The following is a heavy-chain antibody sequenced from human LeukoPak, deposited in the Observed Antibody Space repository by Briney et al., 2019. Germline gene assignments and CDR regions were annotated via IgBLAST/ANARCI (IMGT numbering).Heavy chain of an antibody. Sequence: GGSLRLSCAASGFTFSGSAMHWVRQASGKGLEWVGRIRSKANSYATAYAASVKGRFTISRDDSKNTAYLQMNSLRAEDTAVYYCARELGRGITMIVPDDYWGQGTLVTVSS. CDR3: ARELGRGITMIVPDDY. CDR1: GFTFSGSA. D-gene: IGHD3-22*01. V-gene: IGHV3-73*01. CDR2: IRSKANSYAT. J-gene: IGHJ4*02.